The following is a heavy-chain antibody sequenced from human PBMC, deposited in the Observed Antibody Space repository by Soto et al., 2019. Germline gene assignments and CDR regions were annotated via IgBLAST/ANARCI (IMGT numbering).Heavy chain of an antibody. J-gene: IGHJ4*02. CDR1: RFTFSSYG. V-gene: IGHV3-30*18. Sequence: QVQLVESGGGVVQPGRSLRLSCAASRFTFSSYGMHWVRQAPGKGLEWVAVISYDGSNKYYADSVKGRFTISRDNSKNTLYLQMNSLRAEDTAVYYCAKFSSGNSIGDYWGQGTLVTVSS. CDR3: AKFSSGNSIGDY. D-gene: IGHD3-22*01. CDR2: ISYDGSNK.